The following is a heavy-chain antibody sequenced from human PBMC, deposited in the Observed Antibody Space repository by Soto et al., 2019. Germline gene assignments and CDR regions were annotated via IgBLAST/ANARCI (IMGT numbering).Heavy chain of an antibody. Sequence: PGGSLRLSCAASGFTLSNYSMNWVRQAPGKGLEWVSSISGSSSYIYYADSVKGRFTISRDNAKNSLSLQMNSLRAEDTAVYFCARDPIPVPMYYFDYWGQGSLVTVSS. CDR1: GFTLSNYS. CDR3: ARDPIPVPMYYFDY. CDR2: ISGSSSYI. V-gene: IGHV3-21*01. D-gene: IGHD6-19*01. J-gene: IGHJ4*02.